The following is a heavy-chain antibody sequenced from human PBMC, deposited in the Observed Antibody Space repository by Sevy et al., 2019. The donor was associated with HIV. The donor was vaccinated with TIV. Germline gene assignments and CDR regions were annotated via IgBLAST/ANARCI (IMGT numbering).Heavy chain of an antibody. CDR1: GFTFSHAW. V-gene: IGHV3-15*01. Sequence: GGSLRLSCAASGFTFSHAWMSWVRQAPGKGLEWVGRIKSKTDGETTDYAAPVKGRFTISRDDSENTLYLQMNSLKTEATAVYYCATGVVGAVAGTAVVFDSWGQGTLVTVSS. CDR3: ATGVVGAVAGTAVVFDS. D-gene: IGHD6-19*01. CDR2: IKSKTDGETT. J-gene: IGHJ4*02.